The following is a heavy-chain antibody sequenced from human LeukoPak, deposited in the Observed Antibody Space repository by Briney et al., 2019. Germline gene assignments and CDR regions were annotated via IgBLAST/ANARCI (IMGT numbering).Heavy chain of an antibody. D-gene: IGHD2-2*01. V-gene: IGHV4-59*01. CDR2: IYYSGST. CDR1: GGSISDYY. CDR3: ARGDFCSSSNCSLRPMDV. J-gene: IGHJ6*03. Sequence: PSETLSLTCTVSGGSISDYYWNWIRQPPGKGLEWIGYIYYSGSTTYNPSLKSRVTMSVDTAKNQFSLKLRSVTAADTAVYYCARGDFCSSSNCSLRPMDVWGKGTTVTVSS.